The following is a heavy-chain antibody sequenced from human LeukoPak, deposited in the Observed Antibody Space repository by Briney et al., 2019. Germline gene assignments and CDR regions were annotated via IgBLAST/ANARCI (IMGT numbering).Heavy chain of an antibody. D-gene: IGHD2-21*02. CDR1: GFTFSSYG. CDR2: ISYDGSNK. Sequence: GGSLRLSCAASGFTFSSYGMHWVRQAPGKGLEWVALISYDGSNKSYADSVKGRFTISRDNFKNTLYLQMNSLRTDDTAMYYCAIFLVLTEPYDYWGQGTLVTVSS. CDR3: AIFLVLTEPYDY. J-gene: IGHJ4*02. V-gene: IGHV3-30*03.